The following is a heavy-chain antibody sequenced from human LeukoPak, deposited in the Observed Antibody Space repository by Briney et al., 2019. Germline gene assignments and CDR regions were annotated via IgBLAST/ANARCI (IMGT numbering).Heavy chain of an antibody. J-gene: IGHJ6*02. CDR3: ARGNLVDYNYYGMDV. V-gene: IGHV3-66*01. D-gene: IGHD2-15*01. CDR2: IYSDGRT. CDR1: GFTVSSSY. Sequence: GGSLRLSCGASGFTVSSSYMNWVRQSPGKGLEWVSVIYSDGRTYYADSVKGRFTISRDNSKNTLYLQMNSLRAEDTAVYYCARGNLVDYNYYGMDVWGQGTTVTASS.